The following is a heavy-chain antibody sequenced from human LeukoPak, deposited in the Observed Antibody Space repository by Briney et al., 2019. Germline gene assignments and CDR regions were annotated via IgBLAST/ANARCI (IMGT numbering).Heavy chain of an antibody. V-gene: IGHV4-38-2*02. CDR1: GYSISSGYY. D-gene: IGHD6-19*01. CDR2: IYHSGST. Sequence: SETLSLTCAVSGYSISSGYYWGWIRQPPGKGLEWIGSIYHSGSTYYNPSLKSRVTISVDTSKNQFSLKLSSVTAADTAVYYCSREGYSGGWYRAPSNHYWGQGTLVTVSS. CDR3: SREGYSGGWYRAPSNHY. J-gene: IGHJ4*02.